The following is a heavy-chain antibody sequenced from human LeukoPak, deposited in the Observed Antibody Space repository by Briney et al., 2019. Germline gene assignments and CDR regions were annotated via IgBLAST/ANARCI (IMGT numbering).Heavy chain of an antibody. J-gene: IGHJ4*02. CDR3: ARELLSIAVAGTKYFDY. V-gene: IGHV1-3*01. Sequence: ASVKVSYKASGYTFTSYAMHWVRQAPGQRLEWMGWINAGNGNTKYSQKFQGRVTITRDTSASTAYMELSSLRSEDTAVYYCARELLSIAVAGTKYFDYWGQGTLVAVSS. CDR1: GYTFTSYA. D-gene: IGHD6-19*01. CDR2: INAGNGNT.